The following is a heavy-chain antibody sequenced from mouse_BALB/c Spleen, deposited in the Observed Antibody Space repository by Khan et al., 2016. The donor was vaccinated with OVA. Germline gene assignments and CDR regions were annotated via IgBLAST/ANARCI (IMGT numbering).Heavy chain of an antibody. Sequence: EVELVESGGGLVKPGGSLRLSCEASGFTFSSYSMSWVRQTPVKRLEWVATITRGGSYTYYPDSVQGRFTISSDNAKNPLYLQMSSLESEDTVMYYGTRDRNCYGSSFYFDYWGQGTTLTVSS. J-gene: IGHJ2*01. V-gene: IGHV5-6-4*01. D-gene: IGHD1-1*01. CDR1: GFTFSSYS. CDR2: ITRGGSYT. CDR3: TRDRNCYGSSFYFDY.